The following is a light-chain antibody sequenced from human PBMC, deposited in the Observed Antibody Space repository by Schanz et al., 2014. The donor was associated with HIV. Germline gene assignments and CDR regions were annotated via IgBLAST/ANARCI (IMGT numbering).Light chain of an antibody. CDR3: SSKRSGDTTPFV. Sequence: QSALTQPPSASGSPGQSVTISCTGTSSDVGGYNYVSWYQQHPGKAPKLMIYEVNKRTSGVPARFSGYKSGNTASLTISGLQAEDEADYYCSSKRSGDTTPFVFGSGTKLTVL. CDR2: EVN. J-gene: IGLJ1*01. CDR1: SSDVGGYNY. V-gene: IGLV2-8*01.